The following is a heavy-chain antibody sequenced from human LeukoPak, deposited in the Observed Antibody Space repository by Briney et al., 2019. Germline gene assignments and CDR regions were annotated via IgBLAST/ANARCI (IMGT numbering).Heavy chain of an antibody. CDR2: IQYDDSVK. CDR1: GFSFNKYG. V-gene: IGHV3-30*02. D-gene: IGHD1-14*01. CDR3: AQDVRIEEVPLLGLGF. J-gene: IGHJ4*02. Sequence: PGGSLRLSCTASGFSFNKYGTHWVRQAPGKRLEWVTFIQYDDSVKFYADSVKGRFTISRDNSKNTVYLQMNSLRSEDTGLYFCAQDVRIEEVPLLGLGFWGQGTLVTVSS.